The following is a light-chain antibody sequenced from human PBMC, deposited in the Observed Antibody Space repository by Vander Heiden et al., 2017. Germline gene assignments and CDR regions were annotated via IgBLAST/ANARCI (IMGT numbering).Light chain of an antibody. CDR3: QAWDTNTVV. CDR2: DDR. J-gene: IGLJ2*01. V-gene: IGLV3-1*01. Sequence: SYELTQPPSVSVSPGQTASVTCSGDQLGDKYAHWYQQKPGQSPVLVIYDDRKRPSGIPERFSGSNSGNTATLTISGTQAMDEADYYCQAWDTNTVVFGGGTRLTVL. CDR1: QLGDKY.